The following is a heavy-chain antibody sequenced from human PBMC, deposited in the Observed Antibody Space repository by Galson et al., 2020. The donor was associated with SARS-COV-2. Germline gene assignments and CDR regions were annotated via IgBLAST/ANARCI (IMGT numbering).Heavy chain of an antibody. J-gene: IGHJ6*03. V-gene: IGHV1-18*01. CDR1: GYTFTSYG. Sequence: ASVKVSCKASGYTFTSYGISWVRQAPGQGLEWMGWISAYNGNTNYAQKLQGRVTMTTDTSTSTAYMELRSLRSDDTAVYYCARDAYPPTYYDFWSGYYYYYYMDVWGKGTTVTVSS. CDR3: ARDAYPPTYYDFWSGYYYYYYMDV. CDR2: ISAYNGNT. D-gene: IGHD3-3*01.